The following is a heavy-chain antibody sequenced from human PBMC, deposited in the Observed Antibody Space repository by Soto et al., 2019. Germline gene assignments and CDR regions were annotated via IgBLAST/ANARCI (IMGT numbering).Heavy chain of an antibody. CDR2: IYYSGGS. D-gene: IGHD3-10*01. V-gene: IGHV4-39*01. Sequence: SETLSLTCTVSGGSISSTSFFWGWVRQPPGKGLEWIGNIYYSGGSYYNPSLKSRVSMSVDTSKNQFFLKLSSVTAADTAVYYCARHEGSNNWFDPWGQGTLVTVSS. CDR1: GGSISSTSFF. J-gene: IGHJ5*02. CDR3: ARHEGSNNWFDP.